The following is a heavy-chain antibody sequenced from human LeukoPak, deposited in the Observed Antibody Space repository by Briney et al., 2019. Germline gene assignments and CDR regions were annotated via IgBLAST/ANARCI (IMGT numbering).Heavy chain of an antibody. CDR3: ARTYKSSWYSPLGY. CDR2: IWYDGSNK. D-gene: IGHD6-13*01. Sequence: GGSLRLSCAASGFTFCSYGMHWVRQAPGKGLGWVAVIWYDGSNKYYADSVKGRFTISRDNSKNTLYLQMNSLRAEDTAVYYCARTYKSSWYSPLGYWGQGTLVTVSS. J-gene: IGHJ4*02. CDR1: GFTFCSYG. V-gene: IGHV3-33*01.